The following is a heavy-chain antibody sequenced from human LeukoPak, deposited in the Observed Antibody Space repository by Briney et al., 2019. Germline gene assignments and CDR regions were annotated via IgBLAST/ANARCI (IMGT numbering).Heavy chain of an antibody. J-gene: IGHJ5*02. Sequence: GRSLRLSCAASGFTFSSYGMHWVRQAPGKGLEWVAVIWYDGSNKYYADSVKGRFTISRDNSKNTLYLQMNSLRAEDTAVYYCARGTRGSGWRNWFDPWGQGTLVTVSS. CDR3: ARGTRGSGWRNWFDP. CDR1: GFTFSSYG. D-gene: IGHD6-19*01. CDR2: IWYDGSNK. V-gene: IGHV3-33*01.